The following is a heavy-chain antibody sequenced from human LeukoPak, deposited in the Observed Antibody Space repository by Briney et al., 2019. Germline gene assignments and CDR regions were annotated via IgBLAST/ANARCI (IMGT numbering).Heavy chain of an antibody. Sequence: SETLSLTCTVSGGSISSYCWSWIRQPPGKGLEWIAYIYYTGSTNANPSLKSRVTISVDTAKNQFSLKLRSVTATDTAVYYCARHRDYGTGWYGFDYWGQGTLVTVSS. D-gene: IGHD6-19*01. J-gene: IGHJ4*02. CDR3: ARHRDYGTGWYGFDY. CDR1: GGSISSYC. V-gene: IGHV4-59*08. CDR2: IYYTGST.